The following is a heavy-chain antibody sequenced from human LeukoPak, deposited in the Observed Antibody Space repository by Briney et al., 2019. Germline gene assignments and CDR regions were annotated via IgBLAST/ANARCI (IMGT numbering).Heavy chain of an antibody. CDR1: GYTFTSYD. CDR3: ATGVVPAASEFDY. CDR2: MNPNSGNT. V-gene: IGHV1-8*01. D-gene: IGHD2-2*01. J-gene: IGHJ4*02. Sequence: ASVKVSCKASGYTFTSYDINWVRQATGQGLEWMGWMNPNSGNTGYAQKFQGRVTMTRNTSISTAYMELSRLRSDDTAVYYCATGVVPAASEFDYWGQGTLVTASS.